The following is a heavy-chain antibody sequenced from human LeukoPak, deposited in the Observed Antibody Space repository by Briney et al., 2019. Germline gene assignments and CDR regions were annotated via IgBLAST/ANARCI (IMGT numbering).Heavy chain of an antibody. CDR1: GFTFSSYA. D-gene: IGHD1-1*01. Sequence: GGSLRLSCAASGFTFSSYAMSWVRQAPGKGLEWVSAISGSGGSTYYADSVKGRFTISRDNSKNTLYLQMNSLRAEDTAVYYCAKEKHVQLERRPLRGYFDYWGQGTLVTVSS. V-gene: IGHV3-23*01. J-gene: IGHJ4*02. CDR2: ISGSGGST. CDR3: AKEKHVQLERRPLRGYFDY.